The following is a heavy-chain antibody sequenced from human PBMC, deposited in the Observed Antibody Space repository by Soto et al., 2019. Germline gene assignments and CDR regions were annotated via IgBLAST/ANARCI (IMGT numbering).Heavy chain of an antibody. Sequence: QITLKESGPTLVKPSQTLTLTCTFSGFSLSSTRMAVGWIRQPPGKALEWLALIYWDDDKRYSPFLKSRLTITKDTSETPVVLTMSIMDPVDTARYYCAHIVVAGLGYYFDYWGQGTLVTVSS. CDR1: GFSLSSTRMA. J-gene: IGHJ4*02. V-gene: IGHV2-5*02. D-gene: IGHD6-19*01. CDR2: IYWDDDK. CDR3: AHIVVAGLGYYFDY.